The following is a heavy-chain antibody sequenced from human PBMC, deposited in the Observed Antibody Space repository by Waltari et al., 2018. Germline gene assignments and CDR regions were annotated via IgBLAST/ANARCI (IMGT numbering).Heavy chain of an antibody. CDR1: GYTFTSYD. V-gene: IGHV1-8*03. D-gene: IGHD2-8*02. CDR2: KNPNSGNT. J-gene: IGHJ5*02. CDR3: ARGGRFVVLVSTKLQFDP. Sequence: QVQLVQSGAEVKKPGASVKVSCKASGYTFTSYDINWVRQATGQGLEWMGWKNPNSGNTGYAQKFQGRVTITRNTSISTAYMELSSLRSEDTAVYYCARGGRFVVLVSTKLQFDPWGQGTLVTVSS.